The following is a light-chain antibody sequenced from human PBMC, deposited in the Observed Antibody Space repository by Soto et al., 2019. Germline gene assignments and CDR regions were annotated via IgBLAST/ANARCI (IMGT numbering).Light chain of an antibody. CDR1: SIGRKS. V-gene: IGLV3-21*02. J-gene: IGLJ2*01. Sequence: SYELTQAPSVSVAPGQTASITCGGDSIGRKSVHWYQQRPGQAPVVVVYGDSDRPSGIPERFSGSNSGNTATLTISRVEAGDEADYYCQVWHADSDRQDVFFGGGTKLTVL. CDR2: GDS. CDR3: QVWHADSDRQDVF.